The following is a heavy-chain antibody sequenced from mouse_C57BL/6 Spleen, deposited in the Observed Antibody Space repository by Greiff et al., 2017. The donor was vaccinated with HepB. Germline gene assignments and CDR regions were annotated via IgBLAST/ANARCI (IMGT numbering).Heavy chain of an antibody. J-gene: IGHJ4*01. CDR1: GYTFTSYW. V-gene: IGHV1-69*01. CDR2: IDPSDSYT. D-gene: IGHD1-1*01. CDR3: ARAITTVVGDY. Sequence: QVQLKQSGAELVMPGASVKLSCKASGYTFTSYWMHWVKQRPGQGLEWIGEIDPSDSYTNYNQKFKGKSTLTVDKSSSTAYMQLSSLTSEDSAVYYCARAITTVVGDYWGQGTSVTVSS.